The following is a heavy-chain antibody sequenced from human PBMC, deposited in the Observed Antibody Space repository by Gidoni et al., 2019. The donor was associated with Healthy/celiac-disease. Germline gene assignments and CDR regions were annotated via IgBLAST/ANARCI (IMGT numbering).Heavy chain of an antibody. Sequence: QVQLQQWGAGLLKPSETLSLTCAVYGGSFSGYDWSWIRQPPGKGLEWIGEINHSGSTNYNPSLKRRVTISVDTSKNQFSLKLSSVTAADTAVYYCAREGAYNWFDPWGQGTLVTVSS. CDR3: AREGAYNWFDP. J-gene: IGHJ5*02. D-gene: IGHD3-16*01. CDR1: GGSFSGYD. V-gene: IGHV4-34*01. CDR2: INHSGST.